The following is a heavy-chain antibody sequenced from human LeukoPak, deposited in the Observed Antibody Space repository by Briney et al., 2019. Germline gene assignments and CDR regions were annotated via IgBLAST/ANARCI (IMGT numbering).Heavy chain of an antibody. CDR1: GGSFSGYY. CDR3: ARLYGDYGPGHGPFDY. V-gene: IGHV4-34*01. Sequence: SETLSLTCAVYGGSFSGYYWSWIRQPPGKGLEWIGETNHSGSTNYNPSLKSRVTISVDTSKNQFSLKLSSVTAADTAVYYCARLYGDYGPGHGPFDYWGQGTLVTVSS. D-gene: IGHD4-17*01. CDR2: TNHSGST. J-gene: IGHJ4*02.